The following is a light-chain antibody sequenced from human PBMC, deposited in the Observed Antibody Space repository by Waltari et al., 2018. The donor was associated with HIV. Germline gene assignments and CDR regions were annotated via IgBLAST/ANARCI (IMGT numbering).Light chain of an antibody. J-gene: IGLJ1*01. CDR3: CSFVGSNFV. CDR2: DVT. Sequence: QSALTQPASVSGSPGQAITISCTGSRRDVGTYDYISWYQQHPGTAPKLIISDVTERPSGISNRFSGSKSGTTASLTISGLQAEDEAEYFCCSFVGSNFVFGSGTKVTVL. V-gene: IGLV2-23*02. CDR1: RRDVGTYDY.